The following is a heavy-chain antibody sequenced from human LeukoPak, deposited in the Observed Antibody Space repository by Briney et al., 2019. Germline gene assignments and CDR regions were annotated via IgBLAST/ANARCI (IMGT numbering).Heavy chain of an antibody. CDR2: IHPSGTL. D-gene: IGHD3-22*01. V-gene: IGHV4-31*03. Sequence: SQTLSLTCTVSGATFSSGDQYWNWIRQSPGKGLEWIGSIHPSGTLYNNPSLESRVTMSMDTSKNQFSLNLNSVTAADTAVYFCSRGLDSRKLGYWGQGTLVTVSS. CDR3: SRGLDSRKLGY. CDR1: GATFSSGDQY. J-gene: IGHJ4*02.